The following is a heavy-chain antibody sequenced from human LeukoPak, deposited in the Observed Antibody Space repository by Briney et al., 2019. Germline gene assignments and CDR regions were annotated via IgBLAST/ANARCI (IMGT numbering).Heavy chain of an antibody. CDR1: GESISAYF. CDR2: IHGSGST. V-gene: IGHV4-4*07. J-gene: IGHJ1*01. CDR3: ARGAVTNDFQE. D-gene: IGHD2-8*01. Sequence: SETPSLTCTVSGESISAYFWSWVRQPAGKGLEWMGRIHGSGSTNFNPSLNSRVTLSLDMSKNEIYLKLSSVTAADTAVYYCARGAVTNDFQEWGQGTLVTVSS.